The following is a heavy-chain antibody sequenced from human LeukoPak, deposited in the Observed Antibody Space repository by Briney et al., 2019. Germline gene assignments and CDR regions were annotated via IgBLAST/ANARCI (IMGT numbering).Heavy chain of an antibody. CDR2: IFYTGKT. CDR3: ARVFDS. CDR1: GGSVYTSDYY. Sequence: PSETLSLTCTVSGGSVYTSDYYWGWVRQPPGKGPEWIVDIFYTGKTNYNPSLKSRVSISIDTSKNQFSLNLTSVTAADTAVYYCARVFDSWGQGTLVTVSS. J-gene: IGHJ4*02. V-gene: IGHV4-39*07.